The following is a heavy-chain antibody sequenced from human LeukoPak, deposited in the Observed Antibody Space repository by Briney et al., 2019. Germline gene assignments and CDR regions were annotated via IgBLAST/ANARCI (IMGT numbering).Heavy chain of an antibody. Sequence: ASVTVSFKSSGYTFTGYYMHWVRQAPGQGLEWMGRIKPNSGGTNYAQKFQGRVTMTRDTSISTAYMELSRLRSDDTAVYYCASYERTDYWGQGTLVTVSS. V-gene: IGHV1-2*06. D-gene: IGHD3-3*01. CDR2: IKPNSGGT. CDR1: GYTFTGYY. J-gene: IGHJ4*02. CDR3: ASYERTDY.